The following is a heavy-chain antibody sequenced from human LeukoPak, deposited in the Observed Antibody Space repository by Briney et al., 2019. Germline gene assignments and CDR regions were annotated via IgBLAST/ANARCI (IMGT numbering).Heavy chain of an antibody. Sequence: GSSVKVSCKASGGTFSSYTISWVRQAPGQGLERMGRIIPILGIANYAQKFQGRVTITADKSTSTAYMELSSLRSEDTAVYYCARALGYCSSTSCSIDAFDIRGQGTMVTVSS. CDR1: GGTFSSYT. CDR3: ARALGYCSSTSCSIDAFDI. CDR2: IIPILGIA. D-gene: IGHD2-2*01. J-gene: IGHJ3*02. V-gene: IGHV1-69*02.